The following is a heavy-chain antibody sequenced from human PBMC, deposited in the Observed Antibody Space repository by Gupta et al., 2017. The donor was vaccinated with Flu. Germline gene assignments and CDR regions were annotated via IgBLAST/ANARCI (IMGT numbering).Heavy chain of an antibody. V-gene: IGHV3-23*01. CDR1: FSSYA. J-gene: IGHJ4*02. CDR2: INGRGGNT. D-gene: IGHD1-1*01. Sequence: FSSYAMSWVRQPPGKGLEWVSAINGRGGNTYYVDSVKGRFTISRDNSKNTLYLQMNSLRAEDTAVYYCVKETKLVGPYLEYWGQGTLVTVSS. CDR3: VKETKLVGPYLEY.